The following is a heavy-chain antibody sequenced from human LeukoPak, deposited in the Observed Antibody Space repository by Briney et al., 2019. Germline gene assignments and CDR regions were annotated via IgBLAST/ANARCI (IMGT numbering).Heavy chain of an antibody. J-gene: IGHJ3*02. CDR2: IYYSGRT. CDR3: ARAGGSYGSDDAFDI. V-gene: IGHV4-30-4*08. Sequence: PSETLSLTCTVSGDSLSSGDYYWSWVRQPPGRGLGWIGYIYYSGRTYYNPSLKSRGTISVDTSKNQFSLKLSSVTAADTAVYYCARAGGSYGSDDAFDIWGQGTMVTVSS. CDR1: GDSLSSGDYY. D-gene: IGHD1-26*01.